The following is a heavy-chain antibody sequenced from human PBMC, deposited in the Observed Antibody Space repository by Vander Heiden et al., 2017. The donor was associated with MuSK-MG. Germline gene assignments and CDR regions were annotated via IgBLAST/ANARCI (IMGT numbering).Heavy chain of an antibody. CDR1: GYTFTDYY. D-gene: IGHD3-3*01. CDR3: STDYTIFGVAGPNWFDP. J-gene: IGHJ5*02. CDR2: VDPEDGET. V-gene: IGHV1-69-2*01. Sequence: EVQLVQPGAEVKKPGATVKISCKVSGYTFTDYYMHWVQQAPGKGLEWMGLVDPEDGETIYAEKFQGRVTITADTSTDTAYMELSSLRSEDTAVYYCSTDYTIFGVAGPNWFDPWGQGTLDSVTS.